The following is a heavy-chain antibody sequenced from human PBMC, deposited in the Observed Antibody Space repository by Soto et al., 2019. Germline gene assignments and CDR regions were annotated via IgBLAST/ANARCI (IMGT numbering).Heavy chain of an antibody. D-gene: IGHD1-1*01. V-gene: IGHV3-74*01. CDR2: INNDGSGT. CDR1: GFTFSSYW. J-gene: IGHJ3*02. CDR3: ARNSGAYNGNLAFDI. Sequence: GGSLRLSCAASGFTFSSYWMHWVRQAPGKGLVWVSRINNDGSGTSYADSVKSRFTISRDNAKNTLYLQLNSLRAEDTAVFYCARNSGAYNGNLAFDIWGLGTMVTVSS.